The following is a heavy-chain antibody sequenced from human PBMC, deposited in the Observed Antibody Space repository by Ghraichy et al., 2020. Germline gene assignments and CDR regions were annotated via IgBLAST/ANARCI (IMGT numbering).Heavy chain of an antibody. J-gene: IGHJ4*02. D-gene: IGHD1-26*01. CDR2: IKQDGSEK. Sequence: LSLTCAASGFTFSNYWMTWVRQAPGKGLEWVANIKQDGSEKYYVDSVKGRFTISRDNAKNSLYLQMNSLRVEDTAVYYCARAVGSSSYFDSWGQGTLVTVSS. V-gene: IGHV3-7*03. CDR1: GFTFSNYW. CDR3: ARAVGSSSYFDS.